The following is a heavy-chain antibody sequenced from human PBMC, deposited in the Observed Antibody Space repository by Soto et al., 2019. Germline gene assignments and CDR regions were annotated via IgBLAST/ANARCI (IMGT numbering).Heavy chain of an antibody. CDR3: ARQHDLGGLEDY. CDR2: VSHDGSRK. D-gene: IGHD3-16*01. V-gene: IGHV3-30*03. CDR1: GFSFRDFG. J-gene: IGHJ4*02. Sequence: QVQLVESGGGVVQPGTSLRLSCSASGFSFRDFGMHWVRQAPGKGLEWVAVVSHDGSRKYYGDFVKGRFTVSRDNFNNLAYLQIYSLRVEDTGVYYCARQHDLGGLEDYWGQGTLGIVSS.